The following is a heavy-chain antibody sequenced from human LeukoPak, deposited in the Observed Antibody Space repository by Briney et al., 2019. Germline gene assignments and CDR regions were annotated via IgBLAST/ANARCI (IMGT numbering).Heavy chain of an antibody. CDR1: GGSISNYY. V-gene: IGHV4-59*08. CDR3: ARQDIAADGGMDV. J-gene: IGHJ6*02. D-gene: IGHD5-12*01. Sequence: SETLSLTCAVSGGSISNYYWSWIRQPPGKGLEWIGYIYYSGSTNYNPSLKSRVTISVDTSKNQFSLKLSSVTAADTAVYYCARQDIAADGGMDVWGQGTTVTVSS. CDR2: IYYSGST.